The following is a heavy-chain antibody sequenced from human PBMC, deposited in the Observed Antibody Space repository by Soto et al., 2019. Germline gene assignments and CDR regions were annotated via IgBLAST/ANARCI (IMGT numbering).Heavy chain of an antibody. CDR3: ARDLGSIRYFDL. Sequence: QVQLMQSGAEVKKPGASVKLSCKASGYTFTGYYIHWVRQAPGQGLEWMGRINPNSGDTNYAQKFQGRVTMTRDTSISTAYMELSRLTSDDTAVYYCARDLGSIRYFDLWGRGTLVTVSS. V-gene: IGHV1-2*02. J-gene: IGHJ2*01. CDR1: GYTFTGYY. D-gene: IGHD3-16*01. CDR2: INPNSGDT.